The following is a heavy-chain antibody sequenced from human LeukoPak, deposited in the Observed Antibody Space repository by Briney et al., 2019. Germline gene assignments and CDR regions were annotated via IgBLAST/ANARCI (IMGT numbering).Heavy chain of an antibody. CDR3: ARLYYYDSTGYYYP. D-gene: IGHD3-22*01. Sequence: GESLRLSCAASGFTFSSYGVSWVRQAPGKGLAWVSYISSTSSTIYYADSVKGRFTISRDNAKNSLYLQMNSLRAEDTAVYYCARLYYYDSTGYYYPWGQGTQVTVSS. CDR2: ISSTSSTI. J-gene: IGHJ5*02. CDR1: GFTFSSYG. V-gene: IGHV3-48*04.